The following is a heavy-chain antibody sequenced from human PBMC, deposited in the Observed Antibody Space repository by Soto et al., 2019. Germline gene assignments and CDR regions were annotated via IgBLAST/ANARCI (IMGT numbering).Heavy chain of an antibody. J-gene: IGHJ4*02. CDR2: ISSSSNTI. V-gene: IGHV3-48*02. Sequence: GGSLRLSCAASGFTFSSYSMNWVRQAPGKGLEWLSYISSSSNTIFYADSVRGRFTISRDSANSSLYLQLNSLRDDDTAVYFCARGLGWRRGPFDFWGQGTPVTVSS. D-gene: IGHD2-21*01. CDR1: GFTFSSYS. CDR3: ARGLGWRRGPFDF.